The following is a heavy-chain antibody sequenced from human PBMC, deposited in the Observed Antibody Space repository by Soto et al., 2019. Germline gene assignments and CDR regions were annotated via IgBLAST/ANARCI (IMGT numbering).Heavy chain of an antibody. CDR3: ARDRVTGTGDYYYGMDV. J-gene: IGHJ6*02. CDR1: GFTFSSYG. Sequence: GGSLRLSCAASGFTFSSYGMHWARQAPGKGLEWVAVIWYDGSNKYYADSVKGRFTISRDNSKNTLYLQMNSLRAEDTAVYYCARDRVTGTGDYYYGMDVWGQGTTVTVSS. D-gene: IGHD1-20*01. CDR2: IWYDGSNK. V-gene: IGHV3-33*01.